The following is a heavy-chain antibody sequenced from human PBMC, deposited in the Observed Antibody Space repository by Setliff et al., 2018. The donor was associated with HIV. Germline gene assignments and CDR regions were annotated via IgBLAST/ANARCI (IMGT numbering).Heavy chain of an antibody. CDR1: GFTFSYFG. Sequence: GGSLRLSCAASGFTFSYFGMHWVRQAPGKGLEWVSSISGSGSSTYYIDSVKGRFTISRDNSRNTLYLQMNGLRAEDTALYYCAKVRPRQLVSAKPPYFFDYWGRGTLVTVSS. V-gene: IGHV3-23*01. CDR2: ISGSGSST. D-gene: IGHD6-13*01. CDR3: AKVRPRQLVSAKPPYFFDY. J-gene: IGHJ4*02.